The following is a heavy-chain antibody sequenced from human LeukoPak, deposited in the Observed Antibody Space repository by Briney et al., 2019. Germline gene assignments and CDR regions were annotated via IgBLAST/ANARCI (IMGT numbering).Heavy chain of an antibody. J-gene: IGHJ1*01. CDR2: MNPNSGNT. V-gene: IGHV1-8*01. CDR3: ASGSSSGWFEYFQH. CDR1: GYTFTSYD. D-gene: IGHD6-19*01. Sequence: ASVKVSCKASGYTFTSYDINWVRQATGQGLEWMGWMNPNSGNTGYAQKFQGRVTMTRNTSISTAYMELSSLRSEDTAVYYCASGSSSGWFEYFQHWGQGTLVTVSS.